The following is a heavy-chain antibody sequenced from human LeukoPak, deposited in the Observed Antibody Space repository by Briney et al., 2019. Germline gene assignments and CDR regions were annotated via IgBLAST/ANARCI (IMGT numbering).Heavy chain of an antibody. CDR2: IYSTGST. J-gene: IGHJ2*01. CDR1: GGSISSNY. V-gene: IGHV4-4*07. CDR3: AREAVTAYWYFDL. Sequence: SETLSLTCTVSGGSISSNYWSWIRQPAGKGLEWIGRIYSTGSTNYNPSLKSRVTMSVDTSNNRFSLKLSSVTAADTAVYYCAREAVTAYWYFDLWGHGTLVTVSS. D-gene: IGHD3-10*01.